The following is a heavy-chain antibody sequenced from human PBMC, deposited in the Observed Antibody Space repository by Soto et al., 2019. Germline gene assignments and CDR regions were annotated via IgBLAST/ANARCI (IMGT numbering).Heavy chain of an antibody. J-gene: IGHJ4*02. V-gene: IGHV1-2*02. Sequence: ASVKVSCKASGYTFTGYYMHWVRQAPGQGLEWMGWINPNSGGTNYAQKFQGRVTMTRDTSISTAYMELSRLRSDDTAVYYCAREVAAVAGTVGYFDYWGQGTLVTVSS. CDR2: INPNSGGT. CDR1: GYTFTGYY. D-gene: IGHD6-19*01. CDR3: AREVAAVAGTVGYFDY.